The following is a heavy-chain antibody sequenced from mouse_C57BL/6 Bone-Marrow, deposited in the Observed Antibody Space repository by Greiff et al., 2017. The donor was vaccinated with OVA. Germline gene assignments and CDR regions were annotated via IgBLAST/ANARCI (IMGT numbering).Heavy chain of an antibody. CDR3: SEDSAVEYCAMGNYGLVFAY. Sequence: QVQLQQSGPELARPWASVKISCQAFYTFSRRVHFAIRDTNSWMQWVTQRPGQGLDWNGAIYPGNGDPSYYQKFTGKDTLTADKSYSTADMQLSSLTSEDSAVEYCAMGNYGLVFAYWGQGTLVTVSA. J-gene: IGHJ3*01. D-gene: IGHD2-1*01. CDR2: GQGLDWNG. CDR1: YTFSRRVH. V-gene: IGHV1-87*01.